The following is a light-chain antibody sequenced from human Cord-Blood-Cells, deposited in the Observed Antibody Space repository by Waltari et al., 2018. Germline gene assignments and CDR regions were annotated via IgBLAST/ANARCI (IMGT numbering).Light chain of an antibody. CDR3: GTWDSSLSAGV. J-gene: IGLJ3*02. CDR2: KNN. Sequence: QSVLTQPPSVSAAPGQKVTISCSGSSSNIGNNYVSWYQQPPGTPPKLLIHKNNNGPSGIPDRSSGSKSGTSATLGITGLQTGDEADYYCGTWDSSLSAGVFGGGTKLTVL. CDR1: SSNIGNNY. V-gene: IGLV1-51*02.